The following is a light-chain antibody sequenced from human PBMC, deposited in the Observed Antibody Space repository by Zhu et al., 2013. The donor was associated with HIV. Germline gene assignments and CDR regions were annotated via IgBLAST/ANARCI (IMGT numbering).Light chain of an antibody. CDR3: ATWDDSVVGRV. CDR2: SND. V-gene: IGLV1-40*01. CDR1: SSNIGAGYD. J-gene: IGLJ3*02. Sequence: QSVLTQSPSVSGAPGQRVTVSCTGSSSNIGAGYDVHWYQQVPGTAPKLLMYSNDERPSGVPDRFSGSKSGTSASLAISGLQSEDEADYYCATWDDSVVGRVFGGGTRLTVL.